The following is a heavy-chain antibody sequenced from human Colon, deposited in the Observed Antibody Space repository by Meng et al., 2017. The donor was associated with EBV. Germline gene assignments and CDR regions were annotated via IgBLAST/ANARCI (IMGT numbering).Heavy chain of an antibody. Sequence: QQPRPAPVNLSRPLSLTDAATGGSIDSDHWCNWVRQTPGKGLEWIGEISHSGTTNYNPSLKSRVTISIDKSKNQFSLKLTSVTAADTAVYYCARDYYASGFVFDLWGQGTLVTVSS. V-gene: IGHV4-4*02. CDR2: ISHSGTT. D-gene: IGHD3-10*01. CDR1: GGSIDSDHW. J-gene: IGHJ5*02. CDR3: ARDYYASGFVFDL.